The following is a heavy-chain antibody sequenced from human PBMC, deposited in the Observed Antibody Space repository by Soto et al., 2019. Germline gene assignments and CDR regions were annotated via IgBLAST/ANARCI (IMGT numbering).Heavy chain of an antibody. J-gene: IGHJ6*02. CDR3: HTLSGSGRAGGGMDV. CDR1: GGTFSSYT. D-gene: IGHD3-10*01. CDR2: IIPILGIA. Sequence: QVQLVQSGAEVKKPGSSVKVSCKASGGTFSSYTISWVRQAPGQGLEWMGRIIPILGIANYAQKFQGRVTSTADKSTSTAYRELSSRRSEDTAVYYCHTLSGSGRAGGGMDVWGQGTTVTVSS. V-gene: IGHV1-69*02.